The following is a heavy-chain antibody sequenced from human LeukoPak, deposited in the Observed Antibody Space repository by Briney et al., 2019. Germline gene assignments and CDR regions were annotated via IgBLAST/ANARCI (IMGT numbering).Heavy chain of an antibody. D-gene: IGHD7-27*01. CDR2: ISYDGSNK. V-gene: IGHV3-30*03. CDR1: GFTFSSYG. CDR3: AVNWAVDAFDI. Sequence: RTGGSLRLSCAASGFTFSSYGMHWVRQAPGKGLEWVAVISYDGSNKYYADSVKGRFTISRDNSKNTLHLQMNSLRAEDTAVYYCAVNWAVDAFDIWGQGTMVTVSS. J-gene: IGHJ3*02.